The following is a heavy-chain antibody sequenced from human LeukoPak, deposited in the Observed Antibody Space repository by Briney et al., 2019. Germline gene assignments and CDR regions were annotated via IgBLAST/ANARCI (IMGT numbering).Heavy chain of an antibody. J-gene: IGHJ5*02. V-gene: IGHV4-59*01. CDR2: ISYSGST. Sequence: SETLSLTCTVSGGSISSYYWSWIRQPPGKGLEWVGYISYSGSTNYNPSLKSRVTISVDTSKNQFSLKLSSVTAADTAVYYCARERSMVRGVSWFDPWGQGTLVTVSS. CDR3: ARERSMVRGVSWFDP. D-gene: IGHD3-10*01. CDR1: GGSISSYY.